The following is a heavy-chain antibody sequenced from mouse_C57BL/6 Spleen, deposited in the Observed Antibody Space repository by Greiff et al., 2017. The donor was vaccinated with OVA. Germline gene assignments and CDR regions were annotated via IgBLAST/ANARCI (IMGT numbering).Heavy chain of an antibody. Sequence: VQLQQSGPELVKPGASVKISCKASGYTFTDYYMNWVKQSHGKSLEWIGDINPNNGGTSYNQKFKGKATLTVDKSSSTAYMELRSLTSEDSAVYYCARGGYSNYLYWYFDVWGTGTTVTVSS. J-gene: IGHJ1*03. D-gene: IGHD2-5*01. CDR2: INPNNGGT. CDR3: ARGGYSNYLYWYFDV. V-gene: IGHV1-26*01. CDR1: GYTFTDYY.